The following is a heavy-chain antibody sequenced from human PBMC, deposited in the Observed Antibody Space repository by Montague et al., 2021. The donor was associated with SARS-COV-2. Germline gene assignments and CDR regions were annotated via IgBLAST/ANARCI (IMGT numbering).Heavy chain of an antibody. CDR1: GFTFSSYA. CDR2: ILYDGSNK. V-gene: IGHV3-30-3*01. J-gene: IGHJ4*02. D-gene: IGHD4-11*01. Sequence: SLRLSCAASGFTFSSYAMHWVRQAPGKGLEWVAVILYDGSNKYYADSVKGRFTISRDNSKNTLYLQMNSLRAEDTAVYYCARDSPLSGYSNYYFDYWGQGTLVTVSS. CDR3: ARDSPLSGYSNYYFDY.